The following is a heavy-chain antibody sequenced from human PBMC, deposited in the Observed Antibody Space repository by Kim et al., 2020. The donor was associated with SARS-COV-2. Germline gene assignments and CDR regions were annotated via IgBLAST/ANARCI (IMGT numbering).Heavy chain of an antibody. CDR3: ARLWRAGSYYYEPLDV. D-gene: IGHD3-3*01. Sequence: GGSLRLSCAASGFTFSEYGMHWVRQAPGKGLEWVAVISNDASNTYYAESMKGRFTVSRDNPKSTVYLLLDSLRFEDTAIYYCARLWRAGSYYYEPLDVWGQGTSVTVSS. V-gene: IGHV3-30*03. CDR1: GFTFSEYG. J-gene: IGHJ6*02. CDR2: ISNDASNT.